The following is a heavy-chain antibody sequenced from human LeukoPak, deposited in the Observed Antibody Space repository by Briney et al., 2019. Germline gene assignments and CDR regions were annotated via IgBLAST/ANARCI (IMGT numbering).Heavy chain of an antibody. J-gene: IGHJ1*01. Sequence: PGGSLRLTCAASGFTFSSYSMNCVRQAPGKGLEWGSSINSSRTTIYYAASVKGRFTITRDNSKNPLYLQMNSLRAEDTAVYYCAKDRVSSGWYEYYQYWGQGTLVTVSS. CDR1: GFTFSSYS. D-gene: IGHD6-19*01. CDR3: AKDRVSSGWYEYYQY. CDR2: INSSRTTI. V-gene: IGHV3-48*01.